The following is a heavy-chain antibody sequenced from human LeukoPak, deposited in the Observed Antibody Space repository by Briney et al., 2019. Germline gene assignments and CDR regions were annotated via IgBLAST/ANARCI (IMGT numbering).Heavy chain of an antibody. V-gene: IGHV3-30-3*02. D-gene: IGHD1-1*01. CDR3: AKQLERRCFDY. Sequence: GGSLRLSCAASGFTFSSYAMHWVRQAPGKGLEWVAVISYDGSNTYYADSVQGRFTISRDNSKNTLYLQMNSLRAEDTAVYYCAKQLERRCFDYWGQGTLVTVSS. CDR1: GFTFSSYA. CDR2: ISYDGSNT. J-gene: IGHJ4*02.